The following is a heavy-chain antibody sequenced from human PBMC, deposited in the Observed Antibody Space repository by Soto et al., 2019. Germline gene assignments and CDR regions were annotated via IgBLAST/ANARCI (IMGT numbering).Heavy chain of an antibody. CDR2: IWYDGRNK. V-gene: IGHV3-33*01. J-gene: IGHJ3*02. D-gene: IGHD6-19*01. CDR1: GFTFSSYG. Sequence: QVQLVESGGGVVQRGGSLRLSCAASGFTFSSYGMHWVRQAPGKGLEWVAVIWYDGRNKYYADSVKGRYTISRDDCKNTVDLQMNSLGAEDTAVYYCTRDPLIAVAAYDAFDIWGQGTSVTVSS. CDR3: TRDPLIAVAAYDAFDI.